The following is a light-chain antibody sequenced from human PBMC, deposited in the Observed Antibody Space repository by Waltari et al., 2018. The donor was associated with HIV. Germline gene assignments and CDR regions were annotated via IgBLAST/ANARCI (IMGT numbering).Light chain of an antibody. CDR3: QQYNQWPRT. Sequence: EIVLTQSPATMSVSPGERVTLSCRASQNVITNLAWYQQTPGQPPRLLIYGASSRSTGIPAMFSGGGSGTEFTLTINSLQSEDFTFDYCQQYNQWPRTFGQGTKV. J-gene: IGKJ1*01. CDR2: GAS. CDR1: QNVITN. V-gene: IGKV3-15*01.